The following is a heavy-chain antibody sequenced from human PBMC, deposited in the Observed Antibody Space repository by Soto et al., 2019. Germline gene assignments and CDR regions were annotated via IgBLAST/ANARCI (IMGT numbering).Heavy chain of an antibody. J-gene: IGHJ5*02. CDR2: IYSGDSDT. CDR3: ARRKGSSWWCDP. CDR1: GYSFSSYW. Sequence: EVQLVQSGAEVKKPGESLKISCKGSGYSFSSYWIAWVRQVPGEGLEWMGIIYSGDSDTTYSPSFRGQVTISVDKSISTAYLQWSSLKASAPAMYYCARRKGSSWWCDPWGQGTLVTVSS. D-gene: IGHD3-10*01. V-gene: IGHV5-51*03.